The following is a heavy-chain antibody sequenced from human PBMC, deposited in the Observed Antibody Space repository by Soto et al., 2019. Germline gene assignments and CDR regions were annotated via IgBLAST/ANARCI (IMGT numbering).Heavy chain of an antibody. CDR1: GGSFTSNNW. Sequence: QVQLQESGPGLVKPSGTLSLTCAVSGGSFTSNNWWTWVRQPPGQGLEWIGEIYRTGSTNDIHSLKSRVTISLDKSENQYSLKVTSLTAADTAVYYCASRDPGTSVDYWGQGTLVTVSS. CDR2: IYRTGST. V-gene: IGHV4-4*02. CDR3: ASRDPGTSVDY. J-gene: IGHJ4*02. D-gene: IGHD1-7*01.